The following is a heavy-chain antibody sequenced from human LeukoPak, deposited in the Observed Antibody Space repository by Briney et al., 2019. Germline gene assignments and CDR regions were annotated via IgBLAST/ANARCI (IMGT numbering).Heavy chain of an antibody. Sequence: PGGSLRLSCAASGFAFSNSWMSWVRQAPGKGLKWVANINHEGGDIHYVDSVKGRFTISRDNAKGSLYLQMNSLRAEDTAVYYCATYINWVAGDVWGQGTTVTVSS. CDR1: GFAFSNSW. CDR2: INHEGGDI. V-gene: IGHV3-7*01. J-gene: IGHJ6*02. CDR3: ATYINWVAGDV. D-gene: IGHD1-1*01.